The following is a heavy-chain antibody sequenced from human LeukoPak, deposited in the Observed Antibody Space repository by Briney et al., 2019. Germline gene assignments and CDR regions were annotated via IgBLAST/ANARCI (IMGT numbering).Heavy chain of an antibody. Sequence: GGSLRLSCAASGFTFSSYSMNWVRQAPGKGLEWVSYISSSGSTIYYADSVKGRFTISRDNPKTSLYLQMNSLRAEDTAVYYCARVPSYDRKDFYRHFDYWGQGTLVTVSS. CDR2: ISSSGSTI. J-gene: IGHJ4*02. CDR1: GFTFSSYS. CDR3: ARVPSYDRKDFYRHFDY. V-gene: IGHV3-48*04. D-gene: IGHD3-22*01.